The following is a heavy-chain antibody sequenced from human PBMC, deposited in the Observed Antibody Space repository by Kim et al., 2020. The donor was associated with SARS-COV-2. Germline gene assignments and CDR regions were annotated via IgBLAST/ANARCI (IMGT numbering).Heavy chain of an antibody. Sequence: ASVKVSCKASGYSFSNYGISWVRQAPGQGLEWMGWISAYNGNTKNVQKFQGRVTMTTDTSTNTAYMEVRSLRSDDTALYYCARDSSPYYFESSRDPLPDYWGQGTLVTVSS. CDR1: GYSFSNYG. D-gene: IGHD3-22*01. J-gene: IGHJ4*02. CDR2: ISAYNGNT. V-gene: IGHV1-18*01. CDR3: ARDSSPYYFESSRDPLPDY.